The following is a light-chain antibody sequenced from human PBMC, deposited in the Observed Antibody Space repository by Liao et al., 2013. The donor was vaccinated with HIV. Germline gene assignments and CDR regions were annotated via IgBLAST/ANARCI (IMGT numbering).Light chain of an antibody. CDR2: QDI. CDR3: QAWDSSTAV. J-gene: IGLJ3*02. CDR1: KLGDKD. V-gene: IGLV3-1*01. Sequence: SFELTQPPSVSVSPGQTASITCSGDKLGDKDVCWYQQRPGQSPVLVIYQDIKRPSRIPERFSGSNSGTTATLTISGTQTLDEADYFCQAWDSSTAVFGGGTKLTVL.